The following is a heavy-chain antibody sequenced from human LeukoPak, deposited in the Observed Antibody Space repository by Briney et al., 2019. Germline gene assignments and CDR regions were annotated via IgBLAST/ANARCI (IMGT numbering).Heavy chain of an antibody. CDR3: AIGGAMTPAY. CDR1: GGSFSGYY. J-gene: IGHJ4*02. CDR2: INHSGST. V-gene: IGHV4-34*01. Sequence: SETLSLTCAVYGGSFSGYYWSWIRQPPGKGLEWIGEINHSGSTNYNPSLKNRVTISVDTSKNQFSLKLSSVTAADTAVYYCAIGGAMTPAYWGQGTLVTVSS. D-gene: IGHD4-17*01.